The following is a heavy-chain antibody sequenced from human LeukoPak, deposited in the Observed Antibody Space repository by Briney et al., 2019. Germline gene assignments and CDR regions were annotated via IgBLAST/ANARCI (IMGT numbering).Heavy chain of an antibody. Sequence: GGSLRLSCAASGFTFSSYSMNWVRQAPGKGLEWVSYISSSSSTIYYADSVKGRFTISRDNAKNSLYLQMNSLRAEDTAVYYCARITVTTSFWGQGTLVTVSS. CDR1: GFTFSSYS. CDR2: ISSSSSTI. J-gene: IGHJ4*02. D-gene: IGHD4-17*01. CDR3: ARITVTTSF. V-gene: IGHV3-48*04.